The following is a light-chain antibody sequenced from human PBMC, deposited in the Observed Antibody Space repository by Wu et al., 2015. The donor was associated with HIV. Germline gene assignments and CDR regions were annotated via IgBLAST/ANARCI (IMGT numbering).Light chain of an antibody. CDR2: GAS. CDR1: QSISSK. Sequence: IVMTQSPATLSVFPGERATLSCRASQSISSKLAWYQQKPGQAPRLLIYGASTRATGIPARFSGRGSGTDFFLTISRLEPEDFATYSCQQRLNWPLTFGQGTRLEI. J-gene: IGKJ5*01. CDR3: QQRLNWPLT. V-gene: IGKV3-15*01.